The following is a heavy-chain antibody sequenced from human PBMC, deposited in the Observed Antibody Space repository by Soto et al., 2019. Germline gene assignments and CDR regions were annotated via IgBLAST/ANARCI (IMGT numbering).Heavy chain of an antibody. D-gene: IGHD4-17*01. CDR1: GGAINNDNYY. CDR2: IYYSGRT. CDR3: ATSRDLYGEWDY. J-gene: IGHJ4*02. Sequence: QLQLQESGPGLVKPSETLSLTCTVSGGAINNDNYYCGWIRQPPGKGLEWIGTIYYSGRTSYNPSLRSRVTMSVVTSKNQFSLKLISVTAADTAVYYCATSRDLYGEWDYWGQGTLVTVSS. V-gene: IGHV4-39*01.